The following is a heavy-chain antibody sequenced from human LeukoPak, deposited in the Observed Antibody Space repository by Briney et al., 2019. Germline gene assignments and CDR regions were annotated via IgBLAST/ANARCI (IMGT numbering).Heavy chain of an antibody. V-gene: IGHV3-30-3*01. CDR1: GFTFSSYA. J-gene: IGHJ4*02. CDR3: ARALWGLDY. CDR2: ISYDGSNK. D-gene: IGHD3-16*01. Sequence: GGSLRLSCAASGFTFSSYAMSWVRQAPGKGLEWVAVISYDGSNKYYADSVKGRFTISRDNSKNTLYLQMNSLRAEDTAVYYCARALWGLDYWSQGTLVTVSS.